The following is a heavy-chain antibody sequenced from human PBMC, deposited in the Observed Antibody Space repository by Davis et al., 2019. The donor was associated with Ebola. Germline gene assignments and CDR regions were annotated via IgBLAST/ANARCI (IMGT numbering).Heavy chain of an antibody. CDR1: GFTFSSYA. J-gene: IGHJ4*02. V-gene: IGHV3-23*01. CDR3: AKVHSYYDSSGYFDY. CDR2: ISGSGGST. Sequence: PGGSLRLSCAASGFTFSSYAMSWVRQAPGKGLEWVSAISGSGGSTYYADSVKGRFTISRDNSKNTLYLQMNSLRAEDTAVYYCAKVHSYYDSSGYFDYWGQGTLVTVSS. D-gene: IGHD3-22*01.